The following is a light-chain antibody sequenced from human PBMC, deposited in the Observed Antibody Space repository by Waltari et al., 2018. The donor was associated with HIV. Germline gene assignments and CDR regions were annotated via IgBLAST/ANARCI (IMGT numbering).Light chain of an antibody. CDR3: CSYAGDYTSI. Sequence: QSALTQPRPVSGSPGQPVTLPCTGTSRDLATSNLLPWYQHHPGKAPKLMIYDVSKRPSGVPDRFSGSKSGNTASLTISGLQAEDEADFYCCSYAGDYTSIFGGGTKLTVL. V-gene: IGLV2-11*01. CDR1: SRDLATSNL. J-gene: IGLJ2*01. CDR2: DVS.